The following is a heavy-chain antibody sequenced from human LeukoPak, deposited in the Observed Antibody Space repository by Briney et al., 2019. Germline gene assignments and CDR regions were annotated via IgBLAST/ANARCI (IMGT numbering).Heavy chain of an antibody. CDR3: ARDMTDWWFDP. CDR1: GGSFSGYY. J-gene: IGHJ5*02. Sequence: SETLSLTCAVYGGSFSGYYWSWIRQHPGKGLEWIGYIYYSGSTHYNPSLKSRVTISVDTSKNQFSLKLSSVTAADTAVYYCARDMTDWWFDPWGQGTLVTVSS. D-gene: IGHD3-9*01. V-gene: IGHV4-31*11. CDR2: IYYSGST.